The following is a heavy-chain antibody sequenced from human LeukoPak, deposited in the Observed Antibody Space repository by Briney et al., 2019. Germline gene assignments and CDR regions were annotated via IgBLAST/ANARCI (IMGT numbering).Heavy chain of an antibody. V-gene: IGHV3-7*01. CDR1: GFTFSAYW. J-gene: IGHJ4*02. CDR2: IKGDGSEK. Sequence: PGGSLRLSCAASGFTFSAYWMSWVRQAPGEGLEWVAHIKGDGSEKYSVDSVKGRFTTSRDNAKSSLYLQMNSLRAEDTALYYCARGGFGYVYFDYWGQGSLVTVSS. CDR3: ARGGFGYVYFDY. D-gene: IGHD2-8*01.